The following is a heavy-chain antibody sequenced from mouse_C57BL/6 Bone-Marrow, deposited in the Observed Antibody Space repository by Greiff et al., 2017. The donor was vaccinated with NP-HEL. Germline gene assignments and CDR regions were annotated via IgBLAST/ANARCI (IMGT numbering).Heavy chain of an antibody. J-gene: IGHJ3*01. Sequence: VQLQQPGAELVKPGASVKLSCKASGYTFTSYWMQWVKQRPGQGLEWIGEIDPSDSYTNYNQKFKGKATLTVDTSSSTAYMQLSSLTSEDSAGYYCAREGGAWFAYWGQGTLVTVSA. CDR1: GYTFTSYW. CDR3: AREGGAWFAY. CDR2: IDPSDSYT. V-gene: IGHV1-50*01.